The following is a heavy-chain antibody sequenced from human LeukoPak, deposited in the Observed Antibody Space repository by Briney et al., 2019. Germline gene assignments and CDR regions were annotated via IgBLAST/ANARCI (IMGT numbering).Heavy chain of an antibody. Sequence: PSQTLSLTCAISGDSVSSNSATWNWIRQSPSRGLEWLGRTYYRSKWYNDYAVSVKSRIAINPDTSKNQLSLQLNSVTPEDTAVYYCAREPWLAAVGDGFDIWGQGTMVTVSS. CDR1: GDSVSSNSAT. D-gene: IGHD6-19*01. V-gene: IGHV6-1*01. CDR2: TYYRSKWYN. J-gene: IGHJ3*02. CDR3: AREPWLAAVGDGFDI.